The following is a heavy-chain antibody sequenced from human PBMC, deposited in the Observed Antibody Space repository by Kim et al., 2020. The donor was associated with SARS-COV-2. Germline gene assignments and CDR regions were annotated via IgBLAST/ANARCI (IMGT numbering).Heavy chain of an antibody. CDR1: GFTFSSYA. J-gene: IGHJ4*01. CDR2: ISYDGSNK. V-gene: IGHV3-30*04. CDR3: ARVGARVLTGATYFEY. Sequence: GGSLRLSCAASGFTFSSYAMHWVRQAPGKGLEWVAVISYDGSNKYYADSVKGRFTISRDNSKNTLYLQMNSLRAEDTAVYYCARVGARVLTGATYFEYWG. D-gene: IGHD3-9*01.